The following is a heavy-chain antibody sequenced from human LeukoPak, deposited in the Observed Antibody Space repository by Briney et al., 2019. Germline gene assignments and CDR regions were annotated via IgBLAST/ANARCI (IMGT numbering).Heavy chain of an antibody. CDR2: ISSSSSTI. V-gene: IGHV3-48*04. CDR1: GFTFSSYS. CDR3: ARAGGYSYGYDSDYFDY. J-gene: IGHJ4*02. Sequence: PGGSLRLSCAASGFTFSSYSMNWVRQAPGKGLEWVSYISSSSSTIYYADSVKGRFTISRDNAKNSLYLQMNSLRAEDTAVYYCARAGGYSYGYDSDYFDYWGQGTLVTVSS. D-gene: IGHD5-18*01.